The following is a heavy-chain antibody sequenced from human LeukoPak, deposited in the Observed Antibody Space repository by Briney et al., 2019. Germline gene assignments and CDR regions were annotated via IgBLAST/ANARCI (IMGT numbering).Heavy chain of an antibody. CDR1: GFTFSDHY. CDR2: TRNKANSYTT. Sequence: GGSLRLSCAASGFTFSDHYMDWVRQAPGKGREGVGRTRNKANSYTTEYAASVKGRFTSSRDDSKNSLYMQMNSLRVEDTALYYCASRPGSTFGPLDYWGQGTLVSVSS. J-gene: IGHJ4*02. CDR3: ASRPGSTFGPLDY. D-gene: IGHD2/OR15-2a*01. V-gene: IGHV3-72*01.